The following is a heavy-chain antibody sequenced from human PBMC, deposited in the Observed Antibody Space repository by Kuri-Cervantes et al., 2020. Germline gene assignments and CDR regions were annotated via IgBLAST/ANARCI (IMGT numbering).Heavy chain of an antibody. CDR3: ARVKSVDNFWSGRYFFDS. CDR2: IYHSGST. CDR1: GGSISSGGYS. J-gene: IGHJ4*02. Sequence: LRLSCAVSGGSISSGGYSWSWIRQPPGKGLEWIGYIYHSGSTYYNPSLKSRVTISVDRSKNQFSLKLNSVTAADTAVYFCARVKSVDNFWSGRYFFDSWGQGTLVTVSS. D-gene: IGHD3-3*01. V-gene: IGHV4-30-2*01.